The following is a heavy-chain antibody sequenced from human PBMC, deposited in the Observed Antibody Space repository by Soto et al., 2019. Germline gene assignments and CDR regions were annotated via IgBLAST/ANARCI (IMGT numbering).Heavy chain of an antibody. CDR2: IYSGGST. J-gene: IGHJ6*02. Sequence: GGSLRLSCAVSGFIVSNNYMSWVRQAPGKGLEWVAVIYSGGSTYYADSVKGRFTISRHNSKNILYLQMNSLRAEDTAVYYCARGDYDFWSGYLPPSYYYYYGMDVWGQGTTVTVSS. D-gene: IGHD3-3*01. CDR3: ARGDYDFWSGYLPPSYYYYYGMDV. V-gene: IGHV3-53*04. CDR1: GFIVSNNY.